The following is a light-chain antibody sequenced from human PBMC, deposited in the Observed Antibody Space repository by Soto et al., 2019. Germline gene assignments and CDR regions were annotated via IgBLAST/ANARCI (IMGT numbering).Light chain of an antibody. Sequence: QSVLTQPASVSGSPGQSITISCTGTSSDVGYYTYVSWYQQHPGKAPKLMIYEVTNRPSGVSNRFSGSKSGNTASLTISWLQAEDEADYYCSSYTVTDSLVFGGGTKLTVL. J-gene: IGLJ2*01. CDR3: SSYTVTDSLV. CDR1: SSDVGYYTY. CDR2: EVT. V-gene: IGLV2-14*01.